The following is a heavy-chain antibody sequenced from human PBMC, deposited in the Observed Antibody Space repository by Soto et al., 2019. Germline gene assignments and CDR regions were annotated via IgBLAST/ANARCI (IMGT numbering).Heavy chain of an antibody. J-gene: IGHJ4*02. CDR1: GGSVSSSSYS. D-gene: IGHD3-22*01. Sequence: PSETLSLTCTVSGGSVSSSSYSWGWIRQSPGKGLEWIGTIYSSENTYYNPSLLSRVTIFVDTSKNEFSLRLSSVTAADTAVYYCAICGAHYYDSSGYQAPFDYWGQGTLVTVSS. CDR3: AICGAHYYDSSGYQAPFDY. CDR2: IYSSENT. V-gene: IGHV4-39*01.